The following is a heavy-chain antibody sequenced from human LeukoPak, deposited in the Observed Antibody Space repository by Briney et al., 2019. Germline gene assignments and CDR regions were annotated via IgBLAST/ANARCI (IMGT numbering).Heavy chain of an antibody. D-gene: IGHD3-10*01. CDR1: GFTFSSYY. CDR3: ARGYTSGNYYLFDY. Sequence: GRSLRLSCAASGFTFSSYYMHWVRQAPGKGLVWVSRIKSDGTGTIYADSMKGRFTISRDNAKNTLFLQMNSLRAEDTAVYYCARGYTSGNYYLFDYWGQGSLVTVSS. V-gene: IGHV3-74*01. CDR2: IKSDGTGT. J-gene: IGHJ4*02.